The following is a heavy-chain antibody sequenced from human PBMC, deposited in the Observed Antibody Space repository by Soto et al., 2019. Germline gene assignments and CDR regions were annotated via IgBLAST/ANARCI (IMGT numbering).Heavy chain of an antibody. D-gene: IGHD3-22*01. CDR2: IIPIFGTA. J-gene: IGHJ5*02. CDR1: GGTFSSCA. CDR3: AATYYYDSSGSLNWFDP. Sequence: QVQLVQSGAEVKKPGSSVKVSCKASGGTFSSCAISWVRQAPGQGLEWMGGIIPIFGTANYAQKFQGRVTITADKSTSTAYMELSSLRSEDTAVYYCAATYYYDSSGSLNWFDPWGQGTLVTVSS. V-gene: IGHV1-69*06.